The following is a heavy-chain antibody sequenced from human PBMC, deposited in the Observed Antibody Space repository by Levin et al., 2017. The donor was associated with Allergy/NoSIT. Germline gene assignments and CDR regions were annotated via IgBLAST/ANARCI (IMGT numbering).Heavy chain of an antibody. CDR3: ARVKGDYGDYSLDY. J-gene: IGHJ4*02. CDR1: GFTFSSYW. CDR2: IKQDGSEK. D-gene: IGHD4-17*01. Sequence: GGSLRLSCAASGFTFSSYWMSWVRQAPGKGLEWVANIKQDGSEKYYVDSVKGRFTISRDNAKNSLYLQMNSLRAEDTAVYYCARVKGDYGDYSLDYWGQGTLVTVSS. V-gene: IGHV3-7*01.